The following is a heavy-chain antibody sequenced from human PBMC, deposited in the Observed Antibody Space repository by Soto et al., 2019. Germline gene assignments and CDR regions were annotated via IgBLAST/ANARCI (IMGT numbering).Heavy chain of an antibody. CDR3: ARGRRLLLWFGESTDAFDI. CDR2: IYYSGST. V-gene: IGHV4-39*01. Sequence: TSETLSLTCTVSGGSISRSSDYGGWIRQPPGKGLEWIGSIYYSGSTYYNPSLKSRVTISVDTSKNQFSLKLSSVTAADTAVYYCARGRRLLLWFGESTDAFDIWGQGTMVT. J-gene: IGHJ3*02. D-gene: IGHD3-10*01. CDR1: GGSISRSSDY.